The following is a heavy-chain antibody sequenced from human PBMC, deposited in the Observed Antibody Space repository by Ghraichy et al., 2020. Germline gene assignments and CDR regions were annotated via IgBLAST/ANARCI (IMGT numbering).Heavy chain of an antibody. CDR1: GFTFSDYG. Sequence: GGSLRLSCAASGFTFSDYGMNWVRQAPGKGLEWVSFISRNSSYIYYADSVKGRFTISRDNAKNSLYLQMNSLRAEDTSIYYCARAGPVIAAAHDYWGQGTLVTVSS. D-gene: IGHD6-13*01. CDR2: ISRNSSYI. V-gene: IGHV3-21*01. CDR3: ARAGPVIAAAHDY. J-gene: IGHJ4*02.